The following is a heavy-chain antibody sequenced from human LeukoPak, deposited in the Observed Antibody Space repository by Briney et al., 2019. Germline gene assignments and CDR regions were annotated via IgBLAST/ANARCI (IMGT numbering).Heavy chain of an antibody. V-gene: IGHV4-39*01. Sequence: SETLSLTCTVSGGSISSSSYYWGWIRQPPGKGLEWIVSIYYSGSTYYNPSLNSRVTISVDTSKNQFSLKLSSVTAADTAVYYCARLAVALFDYWGQGTLVTVSS. CDR3: ARLAVALFDY. CDR2: IYYSGST. D-gene: IGHD6-19*01. J-gene: IGHJ4*02. CDR1: GGSISSSSYY.